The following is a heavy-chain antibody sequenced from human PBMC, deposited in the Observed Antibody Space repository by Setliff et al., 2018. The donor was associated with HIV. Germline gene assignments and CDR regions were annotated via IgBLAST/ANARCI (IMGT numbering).Heavy chain of an antibody. Sequence: GPSVKVSCKASGYSFARYGLSWVRQAPGQGLEWMGWISAYNVHTNYAQKLQGRVTMTTDTSTSTAYLDLRSLRSDDTAVYYCARIGPYYDISTGYRDYYYMDVWGKGTTVTVSS. CDR1: GYSFARYG. CDR2: ISAYNVHT. CDR3: ARIGPYYDISTGYRDYYYMDV. J-gene: IGHJ6*03. V-gene: IGHV1-18*01. D-gene: IGHD3-9*01.